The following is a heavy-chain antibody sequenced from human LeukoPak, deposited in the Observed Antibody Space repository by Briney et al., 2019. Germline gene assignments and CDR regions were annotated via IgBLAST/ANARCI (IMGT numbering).Heavy chain of an antibody. Sequence: GGSLRLSCAASGFTFNSYWMSWVRQAPGKGLERVANIDPDGSEKQYGDSVKGRFTTSRDNAKNSLYLQMNSLRAEDTAIYYCARIYYFGDNNWRYFDNWGQGTLVTVSS. CDR1: GFTFNSYW. J-gene: IGHJ4*02. V-gene: IGHV3-7*01. CDR2: IDPDGSEK. CDR3: ARIYYFGDNNWRYFDN. D-gene: IGHD3-10*01.